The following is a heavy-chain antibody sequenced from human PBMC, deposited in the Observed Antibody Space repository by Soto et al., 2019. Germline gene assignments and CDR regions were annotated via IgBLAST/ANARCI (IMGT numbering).Heavy chain of an antibody. J-gene: IGHJ4*02. D-gene: IGHD4-17*01. CDR1: GGSISSGGYS. Sequence: SETLSLTCAVSGGSISSGGYSWSWIRQPPGKGLEWIGYIYHSGSTYYNPSLKSRVTISVDRSKNQFSLKLSSVTAADTAVYYCASGIDDYGEHARHWGQGTLVTVSS. V-gene: IGHV4-30-2*01. CDR3: ASGIDDYGEHARH. CDR2: IYHSGST.